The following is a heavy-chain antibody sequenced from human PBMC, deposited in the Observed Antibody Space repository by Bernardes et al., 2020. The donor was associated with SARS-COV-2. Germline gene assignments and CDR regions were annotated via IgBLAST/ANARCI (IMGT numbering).Heavy chain of an antibody. CDR1: GFTVSNNY. V-gene: IGHV3-53*01. J-gene: IGHJ4*02. Sequence: GGSLRLSCAASGFTVSNNYMTWVRQAPGKGLEWVSVIYSDGSTYYADSVKGRFTISRDNSKNTLYLQMNSLRAEDTAVYYCARGTVATAGHWGQGTLVTVSS. CDR3: ARGTVATAGH. D-gene: IGHD6-13*01. CDR2: IYSDGST.